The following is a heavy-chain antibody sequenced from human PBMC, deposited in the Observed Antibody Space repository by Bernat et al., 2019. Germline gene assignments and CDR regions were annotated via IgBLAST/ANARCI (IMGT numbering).Heavy chain of an antibody. CDR1: GCAFSSDA. Sequence: GGGGGGAGGWGGRAGAGWGCAFSSDAMHWVRPAPGKVLAWVAVISYDGSNKYYADSVKGRFTISRDNSKNTLYLQMNSLRAEDTAVYYCARDSSGLVDYWGQGTLVTVSS. D-gene: IGHD2-8*02. CDR3: ARDSSGLVDY. CDR2: ISYDGSNK. J-gene: IGHJ4*02. V-gene: IGHV3-30*01.